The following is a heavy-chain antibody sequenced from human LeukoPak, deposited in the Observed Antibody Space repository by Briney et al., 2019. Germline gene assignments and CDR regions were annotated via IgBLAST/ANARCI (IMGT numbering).Heavy chain of an antibody. D-gene: IGHD2-2*02. CDR1: GYTFTSYG. Sequence: ASVKVSCKASGYTFTSYGISWVRQAPGQGLEWMGGIIPMFGTANYAQKFQGRVTMTADKSTSTVYMELSSLRSEDTGIYYCAKDIISADTPRGYYFYYMDVWGKGTTVTISS. CDR2: IIPMFGTA. J-gene: IGHJ6*03. CDR3: AKDIISADTPRGYYFYYMDV. V-gene: IGHV1-69*06.